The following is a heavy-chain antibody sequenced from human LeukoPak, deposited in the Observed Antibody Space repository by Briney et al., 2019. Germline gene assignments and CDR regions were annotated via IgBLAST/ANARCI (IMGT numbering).Heavy chain of an antibody. J-gene: IGHJ5*02. CDR3: ARDTPSEGMGFDP. Sequence: SETLSLTCTVSGGSISSYYWSWIRQPPGKGLEWIGYIYYSGSTNYNPSLKSRVTISVDTSKNQFSLKLSSVTAADTAVYYCARDTPSEGMGFDPWGQGTLVTVSS. CDR1: GGSISSYY. CDR2: IYYSGST. V-gene: IGHV4-59*01. D-gene: IGHD3-10*01.